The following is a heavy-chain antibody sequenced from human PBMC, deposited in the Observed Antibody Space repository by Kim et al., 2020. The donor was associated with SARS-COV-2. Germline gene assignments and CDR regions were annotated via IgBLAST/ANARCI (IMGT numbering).Heavy chain of an antibody. V-gene: IGHV3-11*04. Sequence: VKGAFTISKDNAKNSLYLQMNRLRAEDTAVYYCARVAAYYYDSSGYCIDYWGQGTLVTVSS. CDR3: ARVAAYYYDSSGYCIDY. D-gene: IGHD3-22*01. J-gene: IGHJ4*02.